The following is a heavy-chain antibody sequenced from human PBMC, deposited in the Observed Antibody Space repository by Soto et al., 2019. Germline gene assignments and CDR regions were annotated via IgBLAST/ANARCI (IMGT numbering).Heavy chain of an antibody. CDR1: DGSISSYY. Sequence: SETLSLTCTVSDGSISSYYWSWIRQPPGKGLEWIGYIYYSGSTNYNPSLKSRVTISVDTSKNQFSLKLSSVTAADTAVYYCARKAPAMPRAPEWYFDYWGQGTLVTVSS. CDR3: ARKAPAMPRAPEWYFDY. CDR2: IYYSGST. D-gene: IGHD2-2*01. V-gene: IGHV4-59*01. J-gene: IGHJ4*02.